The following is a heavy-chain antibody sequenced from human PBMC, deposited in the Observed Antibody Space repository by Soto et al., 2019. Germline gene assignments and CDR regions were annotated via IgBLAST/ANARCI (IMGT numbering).Heavy chain of an antibody. CDR1: GFTFSSYP. D-gene: IGHD2-15*01. CDR3: TKARCSGDTCYVPDY. Sequence: EVQVLESGGGLVQPGGSLGLPCAAFGFTFSSYPMAWVRRAPGKGLGGVSSISGSGGGPYYADSVQGRFTISIDNYKNTVSLQMNSLRAEDTATYYCTKARCSGDTCYVPDYWGHGTLVIVSS. J-gene: IGHJ4*01. V-gene: IGHV3-23*01. CDR2: ISGSGGGP.